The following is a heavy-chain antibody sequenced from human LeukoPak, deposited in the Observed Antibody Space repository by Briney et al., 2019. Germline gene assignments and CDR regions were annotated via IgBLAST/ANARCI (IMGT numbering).Heavy chain of an antibody. CDR3: ARGGCSGGSCYEDAFDI. D-gene: IGHD2-15*01. V-gene: IGHV4-34*01. J-gene: IGHJ3*02. CDR2: INHSGST. Sequence: SEILSLTCAVYGGSFSGYYWSWIRQPPGKGLEWIGEINHSGSTNYNPSLKSRVTISVDTSKNQFSLKLSSVTAADTAVYYCARGGCSGGSCYEDAFDIWGQGTMVTVSS. CDR1: GGSFSGYY.